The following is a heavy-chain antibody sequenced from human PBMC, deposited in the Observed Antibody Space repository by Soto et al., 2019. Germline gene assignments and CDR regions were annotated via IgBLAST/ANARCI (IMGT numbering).Heavy chain of an antibody. J-gene: IGHJ4*02. V-gene: IGHV3-30*18. D-gene: IGHD5-18*01. CDR3: AKQAPGYSYGYVCDY. CDR2: ISYDGSNK. Sequence: QVQLVESGGGVVQPGRSLRLSCAASGFTFSSYGMHWVRQAPGKGLEWVAVISYDGSNKYYADSVKGRFTISRDNSKNTLYLQMNSLRAEDTAVYYCAKQAPGYSYGYVCDYWGQGTLVTVSS. CDR1: GFTFSSYG.